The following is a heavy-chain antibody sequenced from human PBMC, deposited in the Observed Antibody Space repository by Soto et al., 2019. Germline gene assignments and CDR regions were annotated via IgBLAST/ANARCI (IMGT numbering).Heavy chain of an antibody. D-gene: IGHD3-10*01. CDR2: IVPIFGKA. J-gene: IGHJ4*02. V-gene: IGHV1-69*13. CDR1: GGTFSDSL. Sequence: SVKVSCKASGGTFSDSLTSWVRQAPGQGLEWMGGIVPIFGKANLAEKFQDRVTITADESTSTAYMKLTSLRSEDTAVYYCARGRDGSNYYFDYWGQGTLVTVSS. CDR3: ARGRDGSNYYFDY.